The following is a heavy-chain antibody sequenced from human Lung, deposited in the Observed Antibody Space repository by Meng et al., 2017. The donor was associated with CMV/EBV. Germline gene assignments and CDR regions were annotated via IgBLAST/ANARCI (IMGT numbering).Heavy chain of an antibody. J-gene: IGHJ4*02. CDR3: ARDYTEGDYFDY. CDR1: GASIINGDYY. D-gene: IGHD3-16*01. Sequence: GASIINGDYYCSWIRQPPGKGLEWIGYVYYTGTTYYNPSLKTRLTISIATSKNQFSLHLRSVTAADTAVYYCARDYTEGDYFDYWGQGALVTVSS. V-gene: IGHV4-30-4*01. CDR2: VYYTGTT.